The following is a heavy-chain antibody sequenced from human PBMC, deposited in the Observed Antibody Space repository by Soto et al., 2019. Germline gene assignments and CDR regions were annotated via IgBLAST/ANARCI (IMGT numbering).Heavy chain of an antibody. CDR1: GGTFSSYA. D-gene: IGHD3-16*01. V-gene: IGHV1-69*01. CDR3: AGGEETYLPFDY. CDR2: IIPIFGTA. J-gene: IGHJ4*02. Sequence: QVQLVQSGAEVKKPGSSVKVSCKASGGTFSSYAISWVRQAPGQGLEWMGGIIPIFGTANYAQKCQGRVTITADDSTSTAYTELSSLRSEHPAVYYCAGGEETYLPFDYWGQGTLVTVSS.